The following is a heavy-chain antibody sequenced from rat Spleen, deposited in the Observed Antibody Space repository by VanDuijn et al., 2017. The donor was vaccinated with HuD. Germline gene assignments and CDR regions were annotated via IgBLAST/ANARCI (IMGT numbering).Heavy chain of an antibody. CDR1: GFTFNNYW. D-gene: IGHD1-2*01. V-gene: IGHV5-31*01. Sequence: EVQLVESGGGLVQPGRSLKLSCVASGFTFNNYWMTWIRQAPGQGLEWVAFINIGGGDTYYRDSVKGRFTISRDNAKNTQYLQMDSLRSEDTATYYCARLGITLGAGHWFAYWGQGTLVTVSS. J-gene: IGHJ3*01. CDR2: INIGGGDT. CDR3: ARLGITLGAGHWFAY.